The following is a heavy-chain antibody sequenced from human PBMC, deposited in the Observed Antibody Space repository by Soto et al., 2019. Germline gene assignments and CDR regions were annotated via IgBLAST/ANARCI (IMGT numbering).Heavy chain of an antibody. Sequence: GGSLRLSCAASGFTFSSYAMHWVRQAPGKGLEYVSAISSNGGSTYYANSVKGRFTISRDNSKNTLYLQMGSLRAEDMAVYYCARVPYYDILTGYFDYWGQGTLVTVSS. J-gene: IGHJ4*02. V-gene: IGHV3-64*01. D-gene: IGHD3-9*01. CDR3: ARVPYYDILTGYFDY. CDR2: ISSNGGST. CDR1: GFTFSSYA.